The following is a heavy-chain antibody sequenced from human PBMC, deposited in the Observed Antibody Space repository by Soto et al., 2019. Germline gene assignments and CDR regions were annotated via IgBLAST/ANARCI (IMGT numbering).Heavy chain of an antibody. D-gene: IGHD6-19*01. CDR2: IYWDDDK. CDR3: AHRLGSGWIYYFDY. Sequence: QITLKESGPPLVKPTQTLTLTCTFSGFSLSTSGVGVGWIRQPPGKALEWLALIYWDDDKRYSPSLKSRLTITKDTSKNQVVLTMTNMDPVDTATYYCAHRLGSGWIYYFDYWGQGTLVTVSS. V-gene: IGHV2-5*02. J-gene: IGHJ4*02. CDR1: GFSLSTSGVG.